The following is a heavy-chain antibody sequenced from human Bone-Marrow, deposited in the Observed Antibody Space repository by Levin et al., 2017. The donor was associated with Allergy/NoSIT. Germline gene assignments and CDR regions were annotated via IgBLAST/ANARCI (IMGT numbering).Heavy chain of an antibody. CDR2: ISYDGSNK. V-gene: IGHV3-30*04. J-gene: IGHJ6*02. D-gene: IGHD2-2*01. Sequence: GGSLRLSCAASGFTVSSYAMHWVRQAPGKGLEWVAVISYDGSNKYYADSVKGRFTISRDNSKNTLYLQMNSLRAEDTAVYYCARDHYCSSTSCYYPLYYYYGMDVWGQGTTVTVSS. CDR3: ARDHYCSSTSCYYPLYYYYGMDV. CDR1: GFTVSSYA.